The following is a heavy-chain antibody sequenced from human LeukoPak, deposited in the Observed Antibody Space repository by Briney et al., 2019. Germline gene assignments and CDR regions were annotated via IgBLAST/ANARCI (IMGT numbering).Heavy chain of an antibody. CDR2: ISSSSSTI. CDR3: ARDEHLVDYYYYYMDV. CDR1: GSTFSSYT. Sequence: GGSLRLSCAASGSTFSSYTMNWVRQAPGKGLEWVSYISSSSSTIYYADSVKGRFTISRDNARNSLYLQMNSLRDEDTAVYYCARDEHLVDYYYYYMDVWGKGTTVTVSS. D-gene: IGHD6-6*01. V-gene: IGHV3-48*02. J-gene: IGHJ6*03.